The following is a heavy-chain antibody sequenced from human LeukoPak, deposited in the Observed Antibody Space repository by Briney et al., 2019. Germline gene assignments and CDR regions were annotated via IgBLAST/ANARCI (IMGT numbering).Heavy chain of an antibody. V-gene: IGHV1-69*13. Sequence: SVKVSCKASGGTFSSYAISWVRQAPGQGLEWMGGIIPIFGTANYAQKFQGRVTITADESTSTAYMELSSLRSEDTAVYYCATPKAFGDFYYDSSGYYFGSPYYCYYGMDVWGQGTTVTVSS. CDR2: IIPIFGTA. CDR3: ATPKAFGDFYYDSSGYYFGSPYYCYYGMDV. D-gene: IGHD3-22*01. J-gene: IGHJ6*02. CDR1: GGTFSSYA.